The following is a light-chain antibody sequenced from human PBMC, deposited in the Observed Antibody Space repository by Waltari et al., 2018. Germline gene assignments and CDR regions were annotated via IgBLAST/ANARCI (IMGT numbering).Light chain of an antibody. V-gene: IGLV1-47*01. CDR1: SSNIGDNY. CDR3: ATWDDSLSGWV. CDR2: RNN. Sequence: QSVLTQLPSASGTPGQGVTISCSGSSSNIGDNYVYWYQQFPGTSPKLLIHRNNQRPSGVPDRFSGSKSGTSAFLVISELRSEDEADYHCATWDDSLSGWVFGGGTKVTVL. J-gene: IGLJ3*02.